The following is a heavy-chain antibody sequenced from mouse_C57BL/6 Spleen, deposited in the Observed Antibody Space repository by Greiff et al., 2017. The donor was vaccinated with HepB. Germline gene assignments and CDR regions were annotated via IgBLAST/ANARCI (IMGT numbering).Heavy chain of an antibody. V-gene: IGHV14-4*01. D-gene: IGHD2-1*01. J-gene: IGHJ3*01. CDR3: TTSRVYWGAY. CDR2: IDPENGDT. Sequence: EVQLQQSGAELVRPGASVKLSCTASGFNIKDDYMHWVKQRPEQGLEWIGWIDPENGDTEYASKFQGKATITADTSSNTAYLQLSSLTSEDTAVYYCTTSRVYWGAYWGQGTLVTVSA. CDR1: GFNIKDDY.